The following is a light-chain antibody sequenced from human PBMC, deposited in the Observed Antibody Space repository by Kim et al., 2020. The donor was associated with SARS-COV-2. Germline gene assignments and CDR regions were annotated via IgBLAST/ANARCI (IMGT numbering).Light chain of an antibody. CDR3: QSYDNSLSGYV. J-gene: IGLJ1*01. CDR1: ISNIGAGYD. V-gene: IGLV1-40*01. Sequence: SVLTQPPSVSGAPGQRVTISCPGSISNIGAGYDVHWYQQLPATAPKLLIYGNTNRPSGVPDRFSGSKSDTSASLAITGLQAGDEADYYCQSYDNSLSGYVFGSGTKVTVL. CDR2: GNT.